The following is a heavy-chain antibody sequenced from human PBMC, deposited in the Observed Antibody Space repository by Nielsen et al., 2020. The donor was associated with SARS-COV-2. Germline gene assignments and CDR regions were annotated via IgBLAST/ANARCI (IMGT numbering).Heavy chain of an antibody. Sequence: VRQAPGKGLEWVAVISYDGSNKYYADSLKGRFTISRDNSKNTLYLQMNSLRAPDTAVYYCAKDLMYYDFWSGYWAGTGIDVWGQGTTVTVSS. CDR2: ISYDGSNK. D-gene: IGHD3-3*01. J-gene: IGHJ6*02. V-gene: IGHV3-30*18. CDR3: AKDLMYYDFWSGYWAGTGIDV.